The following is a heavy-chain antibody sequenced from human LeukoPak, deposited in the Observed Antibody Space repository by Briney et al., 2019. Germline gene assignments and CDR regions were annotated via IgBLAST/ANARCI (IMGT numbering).Heavy chain of an antibody. CDR2: IYYSGST. J-gene: IGHJ4*02. Sequence: SETLSLTCTVSGGSISSSSYYWGWIRQPPGKGLEWIGSIYYSGSTYYNPSLKSLVTISVDTSKNQFSLKLSSVTAADTAVYYCARCLLDSSGYMDYWGQGTLVTVSS. V-gene: IGHV4-39*01. CDR3: ARCLLDSSGYMDY. D-gene: IGHD3-22*01. CDR1: GGSISSSSYY.